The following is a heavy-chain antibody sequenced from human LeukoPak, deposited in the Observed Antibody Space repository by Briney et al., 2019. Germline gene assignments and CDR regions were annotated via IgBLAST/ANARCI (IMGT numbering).Heavy chain of an antibody. CDR2: INPNSGGT. V-gene: IGHV1-2*02. J-gene: IGHJ6*04. CDR3: ARDLVAGTAIGMDV. Sequence: ASVKVSCQTSGYTFTGYYIHWVRQGPGQGLEWMGWINPNSGGTNYAQKFQGRVAMTRDTSISTAYMELSRLRSDDTAVYYCARDLVAGTAIGMDVWGAGSSVTVSS. D-gene: IGHD6-19*01. CDR1: GYTFTGYY.